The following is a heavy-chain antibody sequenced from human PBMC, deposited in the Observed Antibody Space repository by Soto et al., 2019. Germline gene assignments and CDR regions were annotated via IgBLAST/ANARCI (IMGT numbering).Heavy chain of an antibody. D-gene: IGHD2-15*01. J-gene: IGHJ4*02. CDR1: GFTFSSYS. Sequence: GGSLRLSCAASGFTFSSYSMNWVRQAPGKGLEWVSSISSSSSYIYYADSVKGRFTISRDNSQNMLFLQMNSLGVEDAAVYYCARDRQPDGIWTFDFWGRGAQVTVSS. CDR3: ARDRQPDGIWTFDF. V-gene: IGHV3-21*04. CDR2: ISSSSSYI.